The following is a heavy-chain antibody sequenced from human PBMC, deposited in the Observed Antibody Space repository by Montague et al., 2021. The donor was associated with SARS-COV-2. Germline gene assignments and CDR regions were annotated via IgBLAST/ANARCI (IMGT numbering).Heavy chain of an antibody. D-gene: IGHD6-13*01. CDR2: IDYSEST. V-gene: IGHV4-59*01. CDR1: GGTISSFY. CDR3: ARGQWGFGAAVSPDYYYHGMDV. J-gene: IGHJ6*02. Sequence: SETLSLTCTVSGGTISSFYWNWIRQPPGKGLEWIGYIDYSESTMQNPSLKSRVTISVDKSKNQFSLKLRSVTAADTAVYYCARGQWGFGAAVSPDYYYHGMDVWGQGATVAVSS.